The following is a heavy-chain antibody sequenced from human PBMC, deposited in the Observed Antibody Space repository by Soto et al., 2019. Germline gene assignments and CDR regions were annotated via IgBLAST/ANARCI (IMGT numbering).Heavy chain of an antibody. D-gene: IGHD6-13*01. Sequence: PGGSLRLSCGASGFTFSSYAMRWVRRAPGKGLEWVAVISYDGSNKYYADSVKGRFTISRDNSKNTLYLQMNSLRAEDTAVYYCARGGYSSSWYGAAYYYYYGMDVWGQGTTVTVSS. J-gene: IGHJ6*02. CDR3: ARGGYSSSWYGAAYYYYYGMDV. CDR1: GFTFSSYA. V-gene: IGHV3-30-3*01. CDR2: ISYDGSNK.